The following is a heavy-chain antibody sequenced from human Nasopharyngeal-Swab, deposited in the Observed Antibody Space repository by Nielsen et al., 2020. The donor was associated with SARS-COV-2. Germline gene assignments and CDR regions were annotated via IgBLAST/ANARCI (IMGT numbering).Heavy chain of an antibody. D-gene: IGHD4-17*01. Sequence: GESLKISCKGSGFSFTSSWISWVRQMPGKGLEWMGIIYPGDSDTRYSPSFQGQVTISADKSISTAYLQWSSLKASDTAMYYCARPHLNGDYSNFDYWGQGTLVTVSS. CDR2: IYPGDSDT. J-gene: IGHJ4*02. CDR1: GFSFTSSW. V-gene: IGHV5-51*01. CDR3: ARPHLNGDYSNFDY.